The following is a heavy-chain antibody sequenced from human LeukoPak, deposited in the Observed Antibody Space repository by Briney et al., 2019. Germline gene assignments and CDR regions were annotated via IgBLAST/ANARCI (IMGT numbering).Heavy chain of an antibody. D-gene: IGHD5-24*01. CDR3: ARQSDGDSRPMDV. Sequence: PGESLRISCQGFGYTFTTSWIGWVRQLPGKGLEWMAIIYAGNSDTKYSPSFQGQVTISADKSISTAYLQWSSLKASDTAMYYCARQSDGDSRPMDVWGQGTTVTVSS. CDR1: GYTFTTSW. J-gene: IGHJ6*02. CDR2: IYAGNSDT. V-gene: IGHV5-51*01.